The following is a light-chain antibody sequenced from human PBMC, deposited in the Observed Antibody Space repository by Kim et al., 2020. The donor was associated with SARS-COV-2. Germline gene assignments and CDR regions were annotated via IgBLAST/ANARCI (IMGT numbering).Light chain of an antibody. V-gene: IGKV1-5*03. CDR1: QSISDW. CDR3: QHYNSYPYT. J-gene: IGKJ2*01. Sequence: SAAVGDSVTITCRASQSISDWLAWYQQKPGKAPNLLIYKASTLESGVPSRFSGSGSGTEFSLTISSLQPDDFATYYCQHYNSYPYTLGQGTKLEI. CDR2: KAS.